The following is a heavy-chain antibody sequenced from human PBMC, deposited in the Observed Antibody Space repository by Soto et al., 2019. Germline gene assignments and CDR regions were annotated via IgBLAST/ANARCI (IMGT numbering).Heavy chain of an antibody. CDR2: IYHSGSS. D-gene: IGHD5-12*01. J-gene: IGHJ4*02. Sequence: QLQLQESGSGLVKPSQTLSLTCAVSGGSISSGGYSCSWIRQPPGKGLEWIGYIYHSGSSYYNPSRKSRVIISVDRSKNQFSLKLSSVTAADTAVYYCAAGGGLPRYYWGQGTLVTVSS. CDR1: GGSISSGGYS. V-gene: IGHV4-30-2*01. CDR3: AAGGGLPRYY.